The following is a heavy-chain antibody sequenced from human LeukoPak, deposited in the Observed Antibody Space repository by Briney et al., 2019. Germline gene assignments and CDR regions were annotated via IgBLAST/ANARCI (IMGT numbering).Heavy chain of an antibody. CDR3: AKDRFPVGATEGLDY. Sequence: GGSLRLSCAASGFTLNNYIMNWVRQAPGKGLEWVSGISWNSGSIGYADSVKGRFTISRDNAKNSLYLQMNSLRAEDTALYYCAKDRFPVGATEGLDYWGQGTLVTVSS. CDR1: GFTLNNYI. CDR2: ISWNSGSI. J-gene: IGHJ4*02. V-gene: IGHV3-9*01. D-gene: IGHD1-26*01.